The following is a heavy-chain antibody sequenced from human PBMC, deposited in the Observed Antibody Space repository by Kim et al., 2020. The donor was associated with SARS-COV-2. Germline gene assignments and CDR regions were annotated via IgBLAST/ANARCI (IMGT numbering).Heavy chain of an antibody. D-gene: IGHD6-13*01. CDR3: TTAGNRAAAGKNFDY. V-gene: IGHV3-15*01. J-gene: IGHJ4*02. Sequence: APVKGRFTISRDDSKNTLYLQMNSLKTEDTAVYYCTTAGNRAAAGKNFDYWGQGTLVTVSS.